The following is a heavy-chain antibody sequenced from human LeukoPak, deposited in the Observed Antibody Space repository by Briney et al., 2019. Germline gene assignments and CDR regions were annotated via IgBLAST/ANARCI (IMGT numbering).Heavy chain of an antibody. CDR1: GFTFTRYG. CDR2: ISYDGSNK. J-gene: IGHJ6*02. D-gene: IGHD2-2*01. Sequence: QTGGSLRLSCAASGFTFTRYGMHWVRQAPGKGLEWVAVISYDGSNKYYADSVRGRFTISRDNSKNTLYLQMNSLRAEDTAVYYCAKASSMTSLTHSTAYYYYYGMDVWGQGTTLTVSS. CDR3: AKASSMTSLTHSTAYYYYYGMDV. V-gene: IGHV3-30*18.